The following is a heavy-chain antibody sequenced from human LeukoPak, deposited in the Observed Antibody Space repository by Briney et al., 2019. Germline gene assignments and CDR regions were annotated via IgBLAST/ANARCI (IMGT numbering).Heavy chain of an antibody. CDR2: IYYSGST. CDR1: GGSISSSSYY. CDR3: ARHYYDSSGYDY. D-gene: IGHD3-22*01. V-gene: IGHV4-39*01. J-gene: IGHJ4*02. Sequence: SETLSLTCTVSGGSISSSSYYWGWIRQPPGKGLEWIGSIYYSGSTYYNPSLKSRVTISADTSKNQFSLKLSSVTAADTAVYYCARHYYDSSGYDYRGQATLVTVSS.